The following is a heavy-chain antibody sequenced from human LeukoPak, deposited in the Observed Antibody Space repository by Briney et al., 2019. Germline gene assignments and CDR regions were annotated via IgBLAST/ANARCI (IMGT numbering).Heavy chain of an antibody. V-gene: IGHV4-4*07. CDR2: IYTSGTT. CDR1: GGSISRYY. J-gene: IGHJ4*02. CDR3: ARGGAYCGGDCYLDY. Sequence: SETLSLTCTVSGGSISRYYWNWIRQPAGKGLEWIGRIYTSGTTNYNPSLKSRATMSVDTSKNQFSLKLSSVTAADTAVYYCARGGAYCGGDCYLDYWGQGTLVTVSS. D-gene: IGHD2-21*02.